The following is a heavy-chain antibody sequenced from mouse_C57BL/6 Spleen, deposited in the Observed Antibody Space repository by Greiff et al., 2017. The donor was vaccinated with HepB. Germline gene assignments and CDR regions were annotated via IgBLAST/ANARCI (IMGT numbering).Heavy chain of an antibody. D-gene: IGHD2-4*01. CDR3: ARSVDYHWYFDV. J-gene: IGHJ1*03. CDR2: IYPGDGDT. V-gene: IGHV1-80*01. Sequence: QVQLQQSGAELVKPGASVKISCKASGYAFSSYWMNWVKQRPGKGLEWIGQIYPGDGDTNYNGKFKGKATLTADKSSSTAYMQLSSLTSEDSAVYFCARSVDYHWYFDVWGTGTTVTVSS. CDR1: GYAFSSYW.